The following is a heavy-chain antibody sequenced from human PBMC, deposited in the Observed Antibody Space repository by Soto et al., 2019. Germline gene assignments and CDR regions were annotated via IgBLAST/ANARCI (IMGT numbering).Heavy chain of an antibody. CDR2: ILPGVSDT. Sequence: GESLKISCKGSGYSFSSYWIAWVRQTPGKGLEWMGIILPGVSDTRYSPSFRGQVSISADKSLSTAYLRWSSLQASDFAIYYCARLIADPSGYPSRFDSWGVGTLATVSS. J-gene: IGHJ1*01. D-gene: IGHD3-22*01. V-gene: IGHV5-51*01. CDR3: ARLIADPSGYPSRFDS. CDR1: GYSFSSYW.